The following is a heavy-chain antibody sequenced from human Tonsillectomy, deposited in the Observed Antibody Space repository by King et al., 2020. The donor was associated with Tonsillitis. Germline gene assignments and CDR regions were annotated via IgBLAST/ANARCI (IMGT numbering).Heavy chain of an antibody. V-gene: IGHV4-39*07. D-gene: IGHD5-18*01. Sequence: QLQESGPGLVKPSETLSLTCTVSGGSISSSTYYWGWIRQPPGKGLEWIGSIYYSGSTYYNPSLKSRVTLSVDTSKNQFSLKLSSVTAADTAVYYCARLLDTAIVGGFDYWGQGTLVTVSS. CDR2: IYYSGST. CDR3: ARLLDTAIVGGFDY. J-gene: IGHJ4*02. CDR1: GGSISSSTYY.